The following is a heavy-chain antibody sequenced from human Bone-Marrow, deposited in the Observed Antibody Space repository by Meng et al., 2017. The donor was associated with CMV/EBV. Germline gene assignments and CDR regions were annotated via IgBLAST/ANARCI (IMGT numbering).Heavy chain of an antibody. Sequence: ASVKVSCKASGYTFTSYGISWVRQAPGQGLEWMGWISAYNGNTNYAQKLQGRVTMTTDTSTSTAYMELRSLRSDDTAGYYCVRAKWEGAAPPTLGYWGQGTLVTVSS. CDR1: GYTFTSYG. J-gene: IGHJ4*02. CDR3: VRAKWEGAAPPTLGY. D-gene: IGHD1-26*01. CDR2: ISAYNGNT. V-gene: IGHV1-18*01.